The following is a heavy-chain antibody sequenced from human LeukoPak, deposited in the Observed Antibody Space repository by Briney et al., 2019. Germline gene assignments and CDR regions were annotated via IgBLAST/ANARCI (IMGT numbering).Heavy chain of an antibody. CDR2: IYYSGST. J-gene: IGHJ4*02. V-gene: IGHV4-39*01. Sequence: SQTLSLTCTVSGGSISSSSYYWGWIRQPPGKGLEWIGSIYYSGSTYYNPSLKSRVTISVGTSKNQFSLKLSSVTAADTAVYYCASPGYYDFWSGYYAEGYYFDYWGQGTLVTVSS. CDR1: GGSISSSSYY. CDR3: ASPGYYDFWSGYYAEGYYFDY. D-gene: IGHD3-3*01.